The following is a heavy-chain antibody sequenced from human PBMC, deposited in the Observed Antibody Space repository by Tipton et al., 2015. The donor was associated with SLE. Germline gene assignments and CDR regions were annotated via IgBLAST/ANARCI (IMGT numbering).Heavy chain of an antibody. D-gene: IGHD3-10*01. J-gene: IGHJ4*02. CDR1: GGSVNGYY. CDR2: IYYSGAT. V-gene: IGHV4-59*08. CDR3: ARANGAGSTTTLFDY. Sequence: TLSLTCTVSGGSVNGYYWSWIRQPPEKEPEWIGYIYYSGATKYNPSLTSRVTISIDTSRNQLSLTVTSVTAADAALYYCARANGAGSTTTLFDYWGQGALVAVSS.